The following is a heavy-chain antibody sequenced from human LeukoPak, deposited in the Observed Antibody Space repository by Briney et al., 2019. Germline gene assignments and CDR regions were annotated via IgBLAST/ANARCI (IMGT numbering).Heavy chain of an antibody. Sequence: GASVRVSCKASGYTFTGYYMHWVRQAPGQGLEWMGWINPNSGNTGYAQKFQGRVTMTRNTSISTAYMELSSLRSEDTAVYYCARVSYCGGDCYRFDYWGQGTLATVSS. D-gene: IGHD2-21*02. CDR3: ARVSYCGGDCYRFDY. CDR2: INPNSGNT. J-gene: IGHJ4*02. CDR1: GYTFTGYY. V-gene: IGHV1-8*02.